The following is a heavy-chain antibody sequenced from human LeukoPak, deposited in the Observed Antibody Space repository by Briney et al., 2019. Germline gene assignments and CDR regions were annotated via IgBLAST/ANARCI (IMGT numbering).Heavy chain of an antibody. J-gene: IGHJ4*02. CDR2: IRYDGSIE. V-gene: IGHV3-30*02. CDR1: GFTFSSYG. Sequence: PGGSLRLSCAASGFTFSSYGMYWARQAPGKGLEWVTFIRYDGSIEYYADSVKGRFTISRDNSKNTLYLQMTNLRTEDTAVYYCAKDRTYYYDSSGYYLYWGQGTLVTVSS. CDR3: AKDRTYYYDSSGYYLY. D-gene: IGHD3-22*01.